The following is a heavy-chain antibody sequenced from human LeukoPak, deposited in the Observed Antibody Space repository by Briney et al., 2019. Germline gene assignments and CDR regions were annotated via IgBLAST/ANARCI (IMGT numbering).Heavy chain of an antibody. CDR3: AKVGRTLAVAGTVQDY. Sequence: GESLKISCKGSGYSFTSHWIGWVRKAPGKGLEWVAFIRYDGSNKYYADSVKGRFTISRGNSKNTLYLQMNSLRAEDTAVYYCAKVGRTLAVAGTVQDYWGQGTLVTVSS. D-gene: IGHD6-19*01. J-gene: IGHJ4*02. CDR2: IRYDGSNK. V-gene: IGHV3-30*02. CDR1: GYSFTSHW.